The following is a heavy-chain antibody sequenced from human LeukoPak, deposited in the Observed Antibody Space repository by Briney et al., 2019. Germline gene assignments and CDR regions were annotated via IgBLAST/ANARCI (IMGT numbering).Heavy chain of an antibody. D-gene: IGHD6-13*01. CDR1: GYTFTSYG. Sequence: ASVKVSCKASGYTFTSYGISWVRQAPGQGLEWMGWISAYNGNTNYAQKLQGRVTMTTDTSTSTAYMELRSLRSDDTAVYYCARESSQQQLVLDAFDIWGRGTMVTVSS. V-gene: IGHV1-18*01. CDR3: ARESSQQQLVLDAFDI. CDR2: ISAYNGNT. J-gene: IGHJ3*02.